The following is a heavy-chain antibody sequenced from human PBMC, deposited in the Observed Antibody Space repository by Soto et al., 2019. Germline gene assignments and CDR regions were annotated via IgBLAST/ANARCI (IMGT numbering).Heavy chain of an antibody. CDR3: AKDQYSSGWLPYDY. V-gene: IGHV3-23*01. Sequence: GGSLRLSCAASGFTFSSYAMSWVRQAPGKGLEWVSAISGSGGNTYYADSVKGRFTISRDNSKNTLYLQMNSLRVEDTAVYYCAKDQYSSGWLPYDYWGQGTLVTVSS. J-gene: IGHJ4*02. CDR1: GFTFSSYA. CDR2: ISGSGGNT. D-gene: IGHD6-19*01.